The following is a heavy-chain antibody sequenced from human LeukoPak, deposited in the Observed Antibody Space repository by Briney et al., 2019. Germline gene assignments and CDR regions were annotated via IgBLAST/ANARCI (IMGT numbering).Heavy chain of an antibody. J-gene: IGHJ4*02. V-gene: IGHV3-15*01. Sequence: GGSLRLSCAASGFTFSSYGMHWVRQAPGKGLEWVGRIKSKTDGGTTDYAAPVKGRFTISRDDSKNTLYLQMNSLKTEDTAVYYCTTYCAGDCYGYWGQGTLVTVSS. CDR1: GFTFSSYG. D-gene: IGHD2-21*02. CDR3: TTYCAGDCYGY. CDR2: IKSKTDGGTT.